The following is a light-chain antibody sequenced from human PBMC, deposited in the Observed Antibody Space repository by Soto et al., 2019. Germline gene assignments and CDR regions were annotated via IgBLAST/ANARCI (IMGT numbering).Light chain of an antibody. CDR3: TSYTSGATLI. V-gene: IGLV2-14*03. CDR2: DVS. J-gene: IGLJ2*01. CDR1: SSDVGAYNY. Sequence: QSVLTQPASVSGSPGQSITISCTGTSSDVGAYNYVSWYQHPPGKAPKLMIYDVSSRPSGISHRFSGSKSGSMASLTISGLQAEDEADYYCTSYTSGATLIFGGGTKLTVL.